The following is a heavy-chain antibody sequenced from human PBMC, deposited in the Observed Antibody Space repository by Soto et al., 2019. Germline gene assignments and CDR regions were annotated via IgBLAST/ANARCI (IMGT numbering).Heavy chain of an antibody. J-gene: IGHJ4*02. V-gene: IGHV4-34*01. CDR3: ARGRVLWPALDYVDY. Sequence: QVQLQQWGAGLLKPSETLSLTCAVYGGSFSGYYWSWIRQPPGKGLEWIGEINHSGSTNYNPSLKIRLHISVDTSKNQFSLKLSSVTAADTAVYYCARGRVLWPALDYVDYGGQGTLVTFSS. CDR1: GGSFSGYY. D-gene: IGHD3-10*01. CDR2: INHSGST.